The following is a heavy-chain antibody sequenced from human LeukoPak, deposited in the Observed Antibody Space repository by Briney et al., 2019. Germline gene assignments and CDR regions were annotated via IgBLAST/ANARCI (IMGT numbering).Heavy chain of an antibody. V-gene: IGHV5-51*01. CDR1: GYSFTSYW. D-gene: IGHD3-10*01. J-gene: IGHJ4*02. Sequence: PGESLKISCKGSGYSFTSYWIGWVRQMPGKGLEWMGIIYPGDSDTRYSPSFQGQVTISADKSISTAYLQWSSLKASDTAMYYCARHITMVRGVIIAPHFYDYWGQGTLVTVSS. CDR3: ARHITMVRGVIIAPHFYDY. CDR2: IYPGDSDT.